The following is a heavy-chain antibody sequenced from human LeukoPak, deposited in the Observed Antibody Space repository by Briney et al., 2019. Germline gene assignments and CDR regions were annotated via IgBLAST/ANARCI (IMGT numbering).Heavy chain of an antibody. Sequence: ASVKLSCTASGYTFTSYGISWVRQAPGQGLEWMRWISAYNGNTNYAQKLQGRVTMTTDTSTSTAYMELRSLRSDDTAVYYCARIGSGSYYQTFDYWGQGTLVTVSS. CDR3: ARIGSGSYYQTFDY. CDR2: ISAYNGNT. J-gene: IGHJ4*02. D-gene: IGHD3-10*01. V-gene: IGHV1-18*01. CDR1: GYTFTSYG.